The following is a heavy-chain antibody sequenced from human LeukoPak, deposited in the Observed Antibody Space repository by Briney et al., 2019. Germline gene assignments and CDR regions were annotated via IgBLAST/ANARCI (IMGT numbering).Heavy chain of an antibody. J-gene: IGHJ4*02. CDR2: MKPNSGNT. CDR3: ASNGYSYGTFDY. Sequence: ASVKVSCKASGYTFTSYDINWVRQATGQGLEWMGWMKPNSGNTGYAQKFQGRVTMTRNTSISTAYMELSSLRSEDTAVYYCASNGYSYGTFDYWGQGTLVTVSS. V-gene: IGHV1-8*01. D-gene: IGHD5-18*01. CDR1: GYTFTSYD.